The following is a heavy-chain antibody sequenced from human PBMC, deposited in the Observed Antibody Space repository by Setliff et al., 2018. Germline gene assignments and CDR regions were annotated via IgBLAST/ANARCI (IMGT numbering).Heavy chain of an antibody. J-gene: IGHJ3*02. CDR3: ARGLSYYDSSGYLLAPYAFDI. D-gene: IGHD3-22*01. CDR2: INQSGST. V-gene: IGHV4-34*01. CDR1: GGSFNSYY. Sequence: SETLSLTCAVYGGSFNSYYWGWIRQPPGKGLEWIGEINQSGSTNYNPSLKSRVTMSVDTSKNQFSLKLSSVTAADTAVYYCARGLSYYDSSGYLLAPYAFDIWGQGTMVTVSS.